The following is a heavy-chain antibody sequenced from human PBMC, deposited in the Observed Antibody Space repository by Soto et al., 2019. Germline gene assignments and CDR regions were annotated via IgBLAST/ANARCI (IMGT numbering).Heavy chain of an antibody. V-gene: IGHV3-48*03. CDR2: IGSSGSTI. CDR3: ARATYSSSYYFDS. Sequence: AGGSLRLSCAASGFTFSSFEMNWVRQAPGKGLEWVSKIGSSGSTIWYADPVKGRFTISRDNAKNSLYLQMNSLRGEDTAVYYCARATYSSSYYFDSWGQGTLVTVSS. D-gene: IGHD6-6*01. J-gene: IGHJ4*02. CDR1: GFTFSSFE.